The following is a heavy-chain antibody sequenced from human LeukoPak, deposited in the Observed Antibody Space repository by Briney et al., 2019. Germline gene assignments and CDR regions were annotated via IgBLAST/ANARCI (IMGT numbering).Heavy chain of an antibody. Sequence: GGSLRLSCAASGFTFSSYSMNWVRQAPGKGLEWVSYISSSSSTIYYSDSVKGRFTISRDNAKNSLYLQMNSLRAEDTAVYYCARVPITMVRGIYDYWGQGTLVTVSS. D-gene: IGHD3-10*01. V-gene: IGHV3-48*04. J-gene: IGHJ4*02. CDR1: GFTFSSYS. CDR3: ARVPITMVRGIYDY. CDR2: ISSSSSTI.